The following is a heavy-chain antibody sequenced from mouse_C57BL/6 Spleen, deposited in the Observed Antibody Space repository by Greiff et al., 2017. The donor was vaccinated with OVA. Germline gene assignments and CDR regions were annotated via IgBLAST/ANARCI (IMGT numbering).Heavy chain of an antibody. V-gene: IGHV1-55*01. D-gene: IGHD2-12*01. CDR1: GYTFTNYW. Sequence: QVQLQQPGAELVKPGASVKMSCKASGYTFTNYWINWVKQRPGTGLEWVWDIYPGNGSTNYNEKFKSKATLTVDTSSSTAYMQLSSLTSEDSAVYYCARGSDSYYFDYWGQGTTLTVSS. J-gene: IGHJ2*01. CDR2: IYPGNGST. CDR3: ARGSDSYYFDY.